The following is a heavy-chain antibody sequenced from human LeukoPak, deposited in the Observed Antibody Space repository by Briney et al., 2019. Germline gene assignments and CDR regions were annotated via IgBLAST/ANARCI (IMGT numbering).Heavy chain of an antibody. CDR2: IYPIDSNT. CDR3: ARQQGSYFDY. Sequence: GESLKISCKGSGYTFSNYWIGWVRQMPGKGLEWMGIIYPIDSNTRYSPSFQGQVTISADKSISTAYLQWSSLKASDTAMYYCARQQGSYFDYWGQGTLVTVSS. V-gene: IGHV5-51*01. D-gene: IGHD1-26*01. J-gene: IGHJ4*02. CDR1: GYTFSNYW.